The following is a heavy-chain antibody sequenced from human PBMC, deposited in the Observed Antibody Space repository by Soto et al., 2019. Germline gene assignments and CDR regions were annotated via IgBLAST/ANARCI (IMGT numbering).Heavy chain of an antibody. CDR3: ARMDGDYNYYAMDV. J-gene: IGHJ6*02. CDR1: GFSLSNPRMG. D-gene: IGHD4-17*01. Sequence: QVTLKESGPVLVKPTETLTLTRTVSGFSLSNPRMGVSWIRQPPGKPLEWLAHFFSDAERSYSASMQSRLTMSTDTSGSQVVLTMTNMDPVDTATYFCARMDGDYNYYAMDVWGQGTTVTVSS. V-gene: IGHV2-26*01. CDR2: FFSDAER.